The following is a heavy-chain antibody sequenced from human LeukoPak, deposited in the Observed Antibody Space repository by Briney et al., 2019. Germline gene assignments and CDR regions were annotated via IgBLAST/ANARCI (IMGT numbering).Heavy chain of an antibody. CDR1: GGSISSSSYY. D-gene: IGHD6-13*01. J-gene: IGHJ4*02. V-gene: IGHV4-39*01. CDR2: IYYSGST. CDR3: AKHSLKQHDFDY. Sequence: SETLSLTCTVSGGSISSSSYYWGWVRQPPGKGLEWIGSIYYSGSTYYNPSLKSRVTISVDTSKNQFSLKLSSVTAADTAVYYCAKHSLKQHDFDYWGQGTLVTVSS.